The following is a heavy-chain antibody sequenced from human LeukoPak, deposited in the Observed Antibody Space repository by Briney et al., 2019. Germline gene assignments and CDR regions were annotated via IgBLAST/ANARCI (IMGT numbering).Heavy chain of an antibody. CDR1: GGSINSGNYY. CDR2: IYSSGST. D-gene: IGHD4-11*01. J-gene: IGHJ5*02. Sequence: SETLSLTCTVSGGSINSGNYYWSWIRQPAGKGLEWIGRIYSSGSTNYNPSLKSRVTISVDTFKNQFSLKLSSVTAADTAVYYCARGGSNYDWFDPWGQGSLVTVSS. CDR3: ARGGSNYDWFDP. V-gene: IGHV4-61*02.